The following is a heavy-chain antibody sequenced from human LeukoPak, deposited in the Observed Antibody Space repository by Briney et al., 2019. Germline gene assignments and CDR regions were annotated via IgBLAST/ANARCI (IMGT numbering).Heavy chain of an antibody. CDR2: INHSGST. CDR3: ARGTSQFYYYGSAIDY. D-gene: IGHD3-10*01. Sequence: SETLYLTCAVYGGSFSGYYWSWIRQPPGKGLEWIGEINHSGSTNYNPSLKSRVTISVDTSKNQFSLKLSSVTAADTAVYYCARGTSQFYYYGSAIDYWGQGTLVPVSS. V-gene: IGHV4-34*01. CDR1: GGSFSGYY. J-gene: IGHJ4*02.